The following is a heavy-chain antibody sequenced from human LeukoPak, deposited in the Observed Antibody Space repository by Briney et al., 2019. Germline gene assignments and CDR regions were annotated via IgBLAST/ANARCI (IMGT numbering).Heavy chain of an antibody. J-gene: IGHJ4*02. CDR3: AKMVGNYYGPGSYVHFDY. D-gene: IGHD3-10*01. CDR2: VSGSGSST. Sequence: GGSLRLSCAASGFTFSSYSMNWVRQAPGKGLEWVSTVSGSGSSTYYADSVKGRFTISRDNSKNTMYLQMSSLRADDTATYHCAKMVGNYYGPGSYVHFDYWGQGTLVTVSS. CDR1: GFTFSSYS. V-gene: IGHV3-23*01.